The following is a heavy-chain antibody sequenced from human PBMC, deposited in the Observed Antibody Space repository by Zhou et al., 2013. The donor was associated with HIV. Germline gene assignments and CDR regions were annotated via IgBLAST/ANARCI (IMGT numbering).Heavy chain of an antibody. CDR3: ARGQWLAYFDS. D-gene: IGHD6-19*01. V-gene: IGHV1-69*04. Sequence: QVQLVQSGAEVKKPGSSVKVSCKTSGGTFSSYTITWVRQAPGQGLEWMGRIIPILDITNYAQKFQGRVTITADKSTNTAYMELSSLKSEDTAIYFCARGQWLAYFDSWAREPWSPSRQ. J-gene: IGHJ4*02. CDR1: GGTFSSYT. CDR2: IIPILDIT.